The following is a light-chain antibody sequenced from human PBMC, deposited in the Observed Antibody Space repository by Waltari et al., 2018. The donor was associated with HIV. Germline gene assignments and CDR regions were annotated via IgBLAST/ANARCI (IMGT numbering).Light chain of an antibody. Sequence: QSALTQPPSASGSPGQSVTISCTGASSDLGVYNSVSWYQQRPGKAPKVVISGVSKRSSGVPNRCSGSTSGNTASLTGSGLQADDEAEYFCSFYGGSNILVFGGGTKLTVL. CDR1: SSDLGVYNS. CDR2: GVS. J-gene: IGLJ2*01. CDR3: SFYGGSNILV. V-gene: IGLV2-8*01.